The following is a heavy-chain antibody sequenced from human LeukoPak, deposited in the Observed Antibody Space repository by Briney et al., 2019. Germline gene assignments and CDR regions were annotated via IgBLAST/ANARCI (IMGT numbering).Heavy chain of an antibody. V-gene: IGHV3-21*01. CDR2: ISSSSSYI. J-gene: IGHJ4*02. Sequence: PGGSLRLSCAASGFTFSSYSMNWVRQAPGKGLEWVSSISSSSSYIYYADSVKGRFTISRDNAKNSLYLQMNSLRAEDTAVYYCARDIALGLPPYYFDYWGQGTLVTVSS. CDR1: GFTFSSYS. D-gene: IGHD5-18*01. CDR3: ARDIALGLPPYYFDY.